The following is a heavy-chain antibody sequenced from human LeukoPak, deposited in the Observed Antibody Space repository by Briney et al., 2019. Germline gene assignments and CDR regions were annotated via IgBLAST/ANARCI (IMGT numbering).Heavy chain of an antibody. D-gene: IGHD5-12*01. CDR2: ISSSSSTI. CDR3: AKGRGYSGYDYEDY. CDR1: GFTFSSYS. V-gene: IGHV3-48*01. Sequence: PGGSLRLSCAASGFTFSSYSMNWVRQAPGKGLEWVSYISSSSSTIYYADSVKGRFTISRDNAKNSLYLQMNSLRAEDTAVYYCAKGRGYSGYDYEDYWGQGTLVTVSS. J-gene: IGHJ4*02.